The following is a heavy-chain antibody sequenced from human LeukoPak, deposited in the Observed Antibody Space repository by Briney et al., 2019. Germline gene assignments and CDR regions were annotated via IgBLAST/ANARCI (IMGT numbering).Heavy chain of an antibody. J-gene: IGHJ4*02. Sequence: ASVKVSCKASGYTFTGYYMHWVRQAPGQGLEWMGWINPNSGGTNYAQKFQGRVTMTRDTSISTAYMELSRLRSDDTAVYYCARDPGGRITPDYWGQGTLVTVSS. D-gene: IGHD3-16*01. CDR3: ARDPGGRITPDY. V-gene: IGHV1-2*02. CDR1: GYTFTGYY. CDR2: INPNSGGT.